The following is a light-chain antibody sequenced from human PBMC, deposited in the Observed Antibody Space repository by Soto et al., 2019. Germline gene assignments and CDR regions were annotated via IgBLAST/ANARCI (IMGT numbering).Light chain of an antibody. CDR1: SSDVGGYKF. CDR2: GVS. J-gene: IGLJ3*02. Sequence: ALTQPASVSGSPGQSITISCTGTSSDVGGYKFVSWYQQHPGKAPKLMIYGVSNRPSGVSDRFSGSKSGNTASLTISGLQAEDEADYYCSSYTSSSAVVFGGGTKLTVL. V-gene: IGLV2-14*01. CDR3: SSYTSSSAVV.